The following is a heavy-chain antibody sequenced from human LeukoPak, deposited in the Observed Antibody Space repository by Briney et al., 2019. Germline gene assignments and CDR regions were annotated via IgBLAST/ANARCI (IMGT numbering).Heavy chain of an antibody. J-gene: IGHJ6*02. CDR1: GYSISSGYY. Sequence: SETLSLTCTVSGYSISSGYYWGWIRQPPGKGLEWIGSIYHSGSTYYNPSLKSRVTISVDTSKNQFSLKLSSVTAADTAVYYCARVRQDYDILTGYYINGMDVWGQGTTVTVSS. D-gene: IGHD3-9*01. CDR3: ARVRQDYDILTGYYINGMDV. CDR2: IYHSGST. V-gene: IGHV4-38-2*02.